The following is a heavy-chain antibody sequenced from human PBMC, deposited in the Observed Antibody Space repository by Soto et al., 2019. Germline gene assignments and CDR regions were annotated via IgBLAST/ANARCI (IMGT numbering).Heavy chain of an antibody. CDR2: IIPLVDTA. CDR3: ARDLHSSSPVDWVVP. J-gene: IGHJ5*02. CDR1: GGTFSSHA. V-gene: IGHV1-69*18. D-gene: IGHD6-13*01. Sequence: QVQLVQSGAEVKKPGSSVKVSCKASGGTFSSHAINWVRQAPGQGLEWMGRIIPLVDTANYAQKFQGRVTITADESTSTVYMELSSLRSEDTALYYCARDLHSSSPVDWVVPWGQGTLVTVSS.